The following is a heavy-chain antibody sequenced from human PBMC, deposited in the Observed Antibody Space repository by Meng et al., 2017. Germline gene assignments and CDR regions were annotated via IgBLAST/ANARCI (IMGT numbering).Heavy chain of an antibody. J-gene: IGHJ4*02. Sequence: QVQRVQSGAEVKKPGSSVKVSCKASGGTFSSYAISWVRQAPGQGLEWMGGINPKSGDTHYAQKFQARVTMTGDTSISTAYMELSGLRSDDTAMYYCARDEDISAAGKLFGDYWGQGTLVTVSS. CDR3: ARDEDISAAGKLFGDY. CDR2: INPKSGDT. CDR1: GGTFSSYA. D-gene: IGHD6-25*01. V-gene: IGHV1-2*02.